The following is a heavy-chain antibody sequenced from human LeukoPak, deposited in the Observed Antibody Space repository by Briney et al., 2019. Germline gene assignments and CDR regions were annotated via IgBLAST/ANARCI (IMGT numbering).Heavy chain of an antibody. Sequence: PSETLSLTCAVYGGSFSGYYWSWIRQPPGKGLEWIGEINHSGSTNYNPSLKSRVTISVDTSKNQFSLKLSSVTAADTAVYYCAREKSEIGPWDWSGYYYYYYYMDVWGKGTTVTVSS. D-gene: IGHD3-3*01. V-gene: IGHV4-34*01. CDR3: AREKSEIGPWDWSGYYYYYYYMDV. CDR2: INHSGST. J-gene: IGHJ6*03. CDR1: GGSFSGYY.